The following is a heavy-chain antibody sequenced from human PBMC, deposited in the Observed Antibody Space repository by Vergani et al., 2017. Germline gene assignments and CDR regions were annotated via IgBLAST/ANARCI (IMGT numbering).Heavy chain of an antibody. D-gene: IGHD3-10*01. V-gene: IGHV1-69*13. CDR1: GGPFSSYA. Sequence: QVQLVQSGAEVKKPGSSVKVSCKASGGPFSSYAISWVRQAPGQGLEWMGRIIPIFGTANYAQKFQGRVTITADESTSTAYMELSSLRSEDTAVYYWARVSLWFGKFLIQYGMDVWGQGTTVTVSS. CDR2: IIPIFGTA. J-gene: IGHJ6*02. CDR3: ARVSLWFGKFLIQYGMDV.